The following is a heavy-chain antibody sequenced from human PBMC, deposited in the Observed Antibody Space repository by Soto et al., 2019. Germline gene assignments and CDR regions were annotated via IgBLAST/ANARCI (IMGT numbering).Heavy chain of an antibody. CDR1: GFTVSTNY. V-gene: IGHV3-53*01. CDR3: ARAASYYGLDV. J-gene: IGHJ6*02. Sequence: VQLVESGGGLIQPGGSLRLSCAASGFTVSTNYMSWVRQAPGKGLAWVSVIYSGGTTYFADSVKGRFTISRDNSKNTLYLQMSSLRAEETAVYFCARAASYYGLDVWCQGTTVTVSS. CDR2: IYSGGTT.